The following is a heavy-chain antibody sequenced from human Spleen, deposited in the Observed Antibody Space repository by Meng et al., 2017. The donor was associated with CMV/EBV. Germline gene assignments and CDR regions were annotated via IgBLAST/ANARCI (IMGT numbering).Heavy chain of an antibody. CDR2: INPSGGST. CDR1: GYTFTSYY. J-gene: IGHJ6*02. D-gene: IGHD1-1*01. Sequence: ASVKVSCKASGYTFTSYYMHWVRQAPGQGLEWMGIINPSGGSTSYAQKFQGRVTMTRDTSTSIVYMELSSLRSEDTAVYYCVRTLGEVQPERRLKEPFYYGLDVWGQGTRVTVSS. V-gene: IGHV1-46*01. CDR3: VRTLGEVQPERRLKEPFYYGLDV.